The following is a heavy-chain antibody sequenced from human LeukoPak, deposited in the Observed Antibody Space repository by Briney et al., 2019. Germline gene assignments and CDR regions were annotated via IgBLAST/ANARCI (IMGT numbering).Heavy chain of an antibody. V-gene: IGHV1-58*02. Sequence: EASVKVSCKASGFTFTSSAMQWVRQARGQRHEWIGWIVVGSGNTNYAQKFQERVTITRDMSTSTAYMELSSLRSEDTAVYYCAVRQGYYDYGDYSPVLDYYYGMDVWGQGTTVTVSS. J-gene: IGHJ6*02. CDR3: AVRQGYYDYGDYSPVLDYYYGMDV. D-gene: IGHD4-17*01. CDR2: IVVGSGNT. CDR1: GFTFTSSA.